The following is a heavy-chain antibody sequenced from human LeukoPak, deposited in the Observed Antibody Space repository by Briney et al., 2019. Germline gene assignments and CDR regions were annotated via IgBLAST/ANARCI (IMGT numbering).Heavy chain of an antibody. V-gene: IGHV5-51*01. D-gene: IGHD3-10*02. J-gene: IGHJ5*02. CDR2: IYPGDSDT. CDR1: GYSFTSYW. CDR3: ATMCSGSYYNH. Sequence: GESLKIAFKGSGYSFTSYWIGWVRQMPGKGLEWMGIIYPGDSDTRYSPSFQGQVTISADKSISTAYLQWSSLKATDTAMYYCATMCSGSYYNHWGQGTLVTVSS.